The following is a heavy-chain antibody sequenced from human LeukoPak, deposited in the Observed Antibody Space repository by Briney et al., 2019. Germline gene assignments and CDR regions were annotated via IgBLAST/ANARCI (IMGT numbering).Heavy chain of an antibody. Sequence: ASVKVSCKASGGTFSSYAVSWVRQAPGQGLEWMGRIIPILGIANYAQKFQGRVTITADKSTSTAYMELSSLRSEDTAVYYCARAGLLDFHFDYWGQGTLVTVSS. CDR2: IIPILGIA. V-gene: IGHV1-69*04. D-gene: IGHD1-1*01. J-gene: IGHJ4*02. CDR3: ARAGLLDFHFDY. CDR1: GGTFSSYA.